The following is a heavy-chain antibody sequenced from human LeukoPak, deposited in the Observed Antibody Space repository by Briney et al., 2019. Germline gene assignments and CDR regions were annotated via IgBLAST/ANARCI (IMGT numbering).Heavy chain of an antibody. CDR2: IYHSGST. D-gene: IGHD3-16*01. V-gene: IGHV4-30-2*01. J-gene: IGHJ4*02. Sequence: PSQTLSHTCAVSGGSISSGGYSWSWIRQPPGKGLEWIGYIYHSGSTYYNPSLKSRVTISVDRSKNQFSLKLSSVTAADTAVYYCARVVSGFGYFDYWGQGTLVTVSS. CDR3: ARVVSGFGYFDY. CDR1: GGSISSGGYS.